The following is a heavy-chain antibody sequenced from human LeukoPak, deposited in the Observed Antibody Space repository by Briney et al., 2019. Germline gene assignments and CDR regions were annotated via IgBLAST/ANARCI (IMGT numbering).Heavy chain of an antibody. J-gene: IGHJ4*02. V-gene: IGHV1-3*01. D-gene: IGHD3-10*01. CDR2: INAGNGNT. CDR1: GYTFTSYA. Sequence: GASVKVSCKASGYTFTSYAMHWVCQAPGQRLEWMGWINAGNGNTKYSQKFQGRVAITRDTSASTAYMELSSLRSEDTAVYYCARGAMVRGVTYFDYWGQGTLVTVSS. CDR3: ARGAMVRGVTYFDY.